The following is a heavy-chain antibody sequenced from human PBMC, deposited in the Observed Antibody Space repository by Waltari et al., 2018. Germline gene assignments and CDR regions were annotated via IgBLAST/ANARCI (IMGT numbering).Heavy chain of an antibody. CDR3: AKALILRFLEI. Sequence: EVQLLESGGGLVQPGGSLRLSCAASGFTFSSYAMSWVRQAPGKGVELVSAISGSGGSTYYADSVKGRFTISRDNSKNTLYLQMNSLRAEDTAVYYCAKALILRFLEIWGQGTMVTVSS. V-gene: IGHV3-23*01. J-gene: IGHJ3*02. CDR1: GFTFSSYA. D-gene: IGHD3-3*01. CDR2: ISGSGGST.